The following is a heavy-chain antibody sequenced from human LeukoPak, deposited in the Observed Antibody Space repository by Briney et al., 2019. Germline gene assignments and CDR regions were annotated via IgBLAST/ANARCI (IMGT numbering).Heavy chain of an antibody. CDR2: INHSGST. CDR3: ARVNTLIRGIGWFDP. D-gene: IGHD3-10*01. CDR1: GGSFSGYY. J-gene: IGHJ5*02. V-gene: IGHV4-34*01. Sequence: NTSETLSLTCAVYGGSFSGYYWSWIRQPPGKGLEWIGEINHSGSTNYNPSLKSRVTISVDTSKNQFSLKLSSVTAADTAVYYCARVNTLIRGIGWFDPWGQGILVTVSS.